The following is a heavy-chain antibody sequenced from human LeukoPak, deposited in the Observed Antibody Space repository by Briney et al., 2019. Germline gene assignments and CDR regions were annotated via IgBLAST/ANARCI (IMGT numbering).Heavy chain of an antibody. CDR1: GGSFSGYY. Sequence: SETLSLTCAVYGGSFSGYYWSWIRQPPGKGLEWIGEINHSGSTNYNPSLKSRVTISVDTSKNQFSLKLSSVTAADTAVYYCARDRNYDFWSAPGGYFDYWGQGTLVTVSS. CDR3: ARDRNYDFWSAPGGYFDY. V-gene: IGHV4-34*09. D-gene: IGHD3-3*01. J-gene: IGHJ4*02. CDR2: INHSGST.